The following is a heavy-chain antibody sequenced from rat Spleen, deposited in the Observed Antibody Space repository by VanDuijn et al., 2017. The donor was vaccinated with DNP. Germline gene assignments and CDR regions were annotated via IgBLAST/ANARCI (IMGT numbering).Heavy chain of an antibody. CDR2: INSAGST. D-gene: IGHD1-12*02. CDR1: GYSITSSYR. Sequence: EVQLQESGPGLVKPSQSLSLTCSVTGYSITSSYRWNWIRKFPGNKLEWMGYINSAGSTNYNPSLKSRISITRDTSKRQFFLQLNSVTTEDTATYYCARAYYDGTYYPNWYFDFWGPGTTVTVSS. CDR3: ARAYYDGTYYPNWYFDF. J-gene: IGHJ1*01. V-gene: IGHV3-3*01.